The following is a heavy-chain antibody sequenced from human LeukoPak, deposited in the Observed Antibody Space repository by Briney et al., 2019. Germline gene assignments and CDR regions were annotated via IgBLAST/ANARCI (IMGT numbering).Heavy chain of an antibody. CDR3: ARDGGTSGIDF. D-gene: IGHD2-2*01. CDR2: ISWNSGSI. Sequence: GGSLRLSCAASGFTFDDYAMHWVRQAPGKGLEWVSGISWNSGSIGYADSVKGRFTISRDNAKTALYLQMNSLRSEDTALYYCARDGGTSGIDFWGQGTLVTVSS. J-gene: IGHJ4*02. V-gene: IGHV3-9*01. CDR1: GFTFDDYA.